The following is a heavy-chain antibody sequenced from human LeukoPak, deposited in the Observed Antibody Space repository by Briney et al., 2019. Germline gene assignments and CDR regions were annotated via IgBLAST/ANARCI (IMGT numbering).Heavy chain of an antibody. D-gene: IGHD6-13*01. CDR1: GFTFSSYD. V-gene: IGHV3-13*01. CDR2: IGTAGDT. CDR3: ARASRSSWYGAYFDY. J-gene: IGHJ4*02. Sequence: GGSLRLSCAASGFTFSSYDMHWVRQATGKGLEWVSAIGTAGDTYYPGSVKGRFTISRENAKSSLYLQMNSLRAGDTAVYYCARASRSSWYGAYFDYWGQGTLVTVSS.